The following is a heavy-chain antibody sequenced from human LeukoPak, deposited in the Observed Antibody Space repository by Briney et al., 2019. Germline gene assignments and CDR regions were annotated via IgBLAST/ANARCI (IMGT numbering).Heavy chain of an antibody. CDR1: GYTFTSYG. D-gene: IGHD2-2*01. V-gene: IGHV1-18*01. Sequence: ASVKVSCKASGYTFTSYGISWVRQAPGQGLEWMGWISAYNGNTNYAQKLQGRVTMTTDTSTSTAYMELRSLRSDDTAVYYCAIGEQPAEDYYYGMDVWGQGTTVTVSS. CDR3: AIGEQPAEDYYYGMDV. CDR2: ISAYNGNT. J-gene: IGHJ6*02.